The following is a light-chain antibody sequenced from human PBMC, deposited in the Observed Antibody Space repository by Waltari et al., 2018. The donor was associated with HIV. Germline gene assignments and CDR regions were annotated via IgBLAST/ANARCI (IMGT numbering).Light chain of an antibody. CDR3: SSYTSSSPYV. Sequence: QSALTQPASVSGSPGQSITISCTGTSSDVGGYNYVSWYQQHTGKAPKRMIYDVSNRPPVLSNHVSVSESGNSASLTIYGLHADDEAHYYCSSYTSSSPYVFGTGTKVTVL. CDR2: DVS. J-gene: IGLJ1*01. CDR1: SSDVGGYNY. V-gene: IGLV2-14*03.